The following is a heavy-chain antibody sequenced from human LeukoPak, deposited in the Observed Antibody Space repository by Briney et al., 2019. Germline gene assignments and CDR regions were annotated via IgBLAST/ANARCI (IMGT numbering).Heavy chain of an antibody. CDR2: IYCSGST. V-gene: IGHV4-59*01. CDR3: ARGGYDYVWGSYFGSPEY. J-gene: IGHJ4*02. CDR1: GGSISSYY. D-gene: IGHD3-16*01. Sequence: SETLSLTCTVSGGSISSYYWSWIRQPPGKGLEWIGYIYCSGSTNYNPSLKSRVTTSVDTSKNQFSLKLSSVTAADTAVYYCARGGYDYVWGSYFGSPEYWGQGTLVTVSS.